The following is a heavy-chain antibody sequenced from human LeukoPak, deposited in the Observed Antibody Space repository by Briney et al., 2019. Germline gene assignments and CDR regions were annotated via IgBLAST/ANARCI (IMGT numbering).Heavy chain of an antibody. Sequence: PGGSLRLSCAASGFTVSSNYMSWVRQAPGKGLEWVSVIYSGGSTYYADSVKGRFTISRDNSKNTLYLQMNSLRAEDTAVYYCARKLYYYDSSGYITNYSYWFDPWGQGTLVTVSS. CDR1: GFTVSSNY. CDR3: ARKLYYYDSSGYITNYSYWFDP. J-gene: IGHJ5*02. V-gene: IGHV3-53*01. CDR2: IYSGGST. D-gene: IGHD3-22*01.